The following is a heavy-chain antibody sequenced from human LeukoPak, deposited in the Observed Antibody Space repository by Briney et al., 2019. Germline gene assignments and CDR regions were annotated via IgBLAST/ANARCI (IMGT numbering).Heavy chain of an antibody. CDR1: GGSISSYY. J-gene: IGHJ4*02. CDR2: IYYSGST. Sequence: SETLSLTCTVSGGSISSYYWSWIRQPLGKGLEWIGYIYYSGSTNYNPSLKSRVTISVDTSKNQFSLKLSSVTAADTAVYYCARYYSSSWYGYFDYWGQGTLVTVSS. D-gene: IGHD6-13*01. CDR3: ARYYSSSWYGYFDY. V-gene: IGHV4-59*01.